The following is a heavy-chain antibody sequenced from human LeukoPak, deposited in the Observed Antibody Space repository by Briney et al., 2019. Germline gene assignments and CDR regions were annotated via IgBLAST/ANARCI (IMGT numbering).Heavy chain of an antibody. V-gene: IGHV1-46*01. J-gene: IGHJ4*02. CDR1: GYTFTSYY. CDR3: ARATLSDYYFNY. Sequence: GASVKVSCKASGYTFTSYYMHWVRQAPGQGLEWMGIINPSGGSTSYAQKFQGRVTMTRDTSTNTVYMELGSLRSEDTAVYFCARATLSDYYFNYWGQGTLVTVSS. CDR2: INPSGGST.